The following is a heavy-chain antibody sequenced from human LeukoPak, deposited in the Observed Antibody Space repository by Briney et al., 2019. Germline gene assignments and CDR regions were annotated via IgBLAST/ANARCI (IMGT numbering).Heavy chain of an antibody. J-gene: IGHJ4*02. CDR1: GVSLRSYW. Sequence: GGSLRLSCAASGVSLRSYWMSWVRQAPGKGLEWVSAISRSGGSTYYADSVKGRFTISRDISKNTLYLQMNTLRADDTAVYYCARDHSGTFDFDYWGQGTLVTVSS. V-gene: IGHV3-23*01. CDR2: ISRSGGST. D-gene: IGHD1-26*01. CDR3: ARDHSGTFDFDY.